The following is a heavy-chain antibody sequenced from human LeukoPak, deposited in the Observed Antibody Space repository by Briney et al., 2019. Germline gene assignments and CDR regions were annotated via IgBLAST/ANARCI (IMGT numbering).Heavy chain of an antibody. V-gene: IGHV4-59*08. Sequence: SETLSLTCTVSGGSISGYYWSWSRQPPGKGVEWIGNLYYMRGAWYKSSLKSRVTTSVDTSKNQFSLRLSSVTAADTAVYYCARLGYCSSTSCYIGVGVDYWGQGTLVTVSS. CDR1: GGSISGYY. CDR3: ARLGYCSSTSCYIGVGVDY. CDR2: LYYMRGA. D-gene: IGHD2-2*02. J-gene: IGHJ4*02.